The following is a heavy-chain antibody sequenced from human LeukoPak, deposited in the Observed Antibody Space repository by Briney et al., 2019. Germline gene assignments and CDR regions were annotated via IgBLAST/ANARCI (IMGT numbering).Heavy chain of an antibody. Sequence: TGGSLRLSCAASGFTFSSYAMHWVRQAPGKGLGWVAVISYDGSNKYYADSVKGRFTISRDNSKNTLYLQMNSLRAEDTAVYYCARDVGGVINSLDYWGQGTLVTVSS. CDR2: ISYDGSNK. V-gene: IGHV3-30*04. J-gene: IGHJ4*02. CDR3: ARDVGGVINSLDY. D-gene: IGHD3-10*01. CDR1: GFTFSSYA.